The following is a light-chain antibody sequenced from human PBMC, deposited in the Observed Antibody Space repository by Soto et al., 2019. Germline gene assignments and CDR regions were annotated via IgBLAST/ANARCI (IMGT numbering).Light chain of an antibody. CDR1: SSDVGGYNY. CDR3: SSFAGSNNFV. J-gene: IGLJ2*01. V-gene: IGLV2-8*01. CDR2: EVS. Sequence: QSALTQPPSASGSPGQSVTISCTGASSDVGGYNYVSWYQQHPGKAPKLMIYEVSKRPSGVPDRFSGSKSGNTASLTVSGLPAEDEAYYYCSSFAGSNNFVFGGGTKLTVL.